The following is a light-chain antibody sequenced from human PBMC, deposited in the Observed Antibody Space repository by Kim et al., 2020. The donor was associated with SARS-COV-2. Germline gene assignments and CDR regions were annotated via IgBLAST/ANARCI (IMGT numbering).Light chain of an antibody. J-gene: IGLJ2*01. CDR3: QVWDSSTGGV. V-gene: IGLV3-9*01. Sequence: SYVLTQPLSVSVALGQTARITCGGNNIGSKNVHWYQQKPGQAPVLVIYRDSNRPSGIPERFSGSNSGNTATLTISRAQAGDEADYYCQVWDSSTGGVFGGGTQLTVL. CDR2: RDS. CDR1: NIGSKN.